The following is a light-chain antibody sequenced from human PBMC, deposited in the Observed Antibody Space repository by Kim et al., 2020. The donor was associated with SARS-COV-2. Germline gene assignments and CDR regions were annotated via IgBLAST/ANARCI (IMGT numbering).Light chain of an antibody. CDR3: QAWDSSTAVV. CDR2: QDS. V-gene: IGLV3-1*01. J-gene: IGLJ2*01. CDR1: KLGDKY. Sequence: VTPGQTASITCAGDKLGDKYACWYQQKPGQSPVLVIYQDSKRPSGIPERFSGSNSGNTATLTISGTQAMDEADYYCQAWDSSTAVVFGGGTQLTVL.